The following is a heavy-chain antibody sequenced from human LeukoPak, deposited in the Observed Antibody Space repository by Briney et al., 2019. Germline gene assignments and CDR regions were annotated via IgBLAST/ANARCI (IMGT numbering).Heavy chain of an antibody. J-gene: IGHJ4*02. D-gene: IGHD2-8*02. CDR3: ATYRQVLLPFES. V-gene: IGHV3-23*01. Sequence: GGSLRLSCAASGFTFSTFALIWVRQPPGKGLEWVSSIFPSGGEIHYADSVRGRFTISRDNSKSTLSLQMNSLRAEDTAIYYCATYRQVLLPFESWGQGTLVTVSS. CDR1: GFTFSTFA. CDR2: IFPSGGEI.